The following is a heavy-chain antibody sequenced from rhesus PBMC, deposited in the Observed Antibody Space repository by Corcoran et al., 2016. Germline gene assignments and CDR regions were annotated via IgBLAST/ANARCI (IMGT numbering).Heavy chain of an antibody. Sequence: EVRLVESGGGLVQPGGSLRLSCAASGFTFSAYYMSWVRQAPGKVPEGVGFIRNKGNGGKAEYAEAVKGRFTISRDDSKSIASLQMNSLKTEDTAVYYCARDGDTATVLDSWGQGVVVTVSS. CDR3: ARDGDTATVLDS. V-gene: IGHV3-116*02. CDR2: IRNKGNGGKA. D-gene: IGHD5-12*01. CDR1: GFTFSAYY. J-gene: IGHJ6*01.